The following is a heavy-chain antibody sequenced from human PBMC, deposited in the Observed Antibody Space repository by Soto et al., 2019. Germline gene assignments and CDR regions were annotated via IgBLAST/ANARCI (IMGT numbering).Heavy chain of an antibody. J-gene: IGHJ6*03. CDR1: GYTFTSYG. D-gene: IGHD3-10*01. Sequence: ASVKVSCKASGYTFTSYGISWVRQAPGQGLEWMGWISAYNGNTNYAQKLQGRVTMTTDTSTSTAYMELRSLRSDDTAVYYCARVHSMVRGVTPTYYMDVWGKGTTVTVSS. CDR2: ISAYNGNT. CDR3: ARVHSMVRGVTPTYYMDV. V-gene: IGHV1-18*01.